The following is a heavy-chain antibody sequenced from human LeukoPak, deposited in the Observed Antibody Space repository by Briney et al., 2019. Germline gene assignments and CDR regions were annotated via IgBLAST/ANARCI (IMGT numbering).Heavy chain of an antibody. CDR1: GYSISHGYY. V-gene: IGHV4-38-2*01. Sequence: SETLSLTCAVSGYSISHGYYWAWIRQAPGEGLEWIGSIYESGSTDYSPSLKSRVTISVDTSKNQFSLKLSSVTAADTAVYYCARTVRGAFDIWGQGTMVTVSS. D-gene: IGHD3-10*01. J-gene: IGHJ3*02. CDR3: ARTVRGAFDI. CDR2: IYESGST.